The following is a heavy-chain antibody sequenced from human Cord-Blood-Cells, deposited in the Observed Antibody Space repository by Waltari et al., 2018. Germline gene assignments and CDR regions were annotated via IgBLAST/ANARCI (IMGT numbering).Heavy chain of an antibody. V-gene: IGHV3-74*01. CDR2: INSDGSST. CDR3: ARVAVYGDVFDY. Sequence: EVQLVESGGGLVQPGGSLRLSCAASGFTFSSYWLHWVRQAPGKGLVWVSRINSDGSSTSYADSVKGRFTISRDNAKNTLYLQMNSLRAEDTAVYHCARVAVYGDVFDYWGQGTLVTVSS. J-gene: IGHJ4*02. CDR1: GFTFSSYW. D-gene: IGHD4-17*01.